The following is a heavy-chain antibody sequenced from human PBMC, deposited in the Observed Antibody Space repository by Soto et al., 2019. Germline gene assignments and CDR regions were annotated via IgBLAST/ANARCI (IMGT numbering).Heavy chain of an antibody. CDR2: ISYDGSNK. V-gene: IGHV3-30*18. CDR1: GFTFSSYG. Sequence: GGSLRLSCAASGFTFSSYGMHWVCQAPGKGLEWVAVISYDGSNKYYADSVKGRFTISRDNSKNTLYLQMNSLRAEDTAVYYCAKDRKYYDSSGLSNWGQGTLVTVSS. J-gene: IGHJ4*02. CDR3: AKDRKYYDSSGLSN. D-gene: IGHD3-22*01.